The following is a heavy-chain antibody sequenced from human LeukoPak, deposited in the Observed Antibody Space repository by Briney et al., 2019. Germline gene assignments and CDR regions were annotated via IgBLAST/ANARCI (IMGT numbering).Heavy chain of an antibody. D-gene: IGHD3-22*01. J-gene: IGHJ4*02. CDR1: GFTFTSSA. CDR3: AAYYYDSSGYFLGVDY. CDR2: IVVGSGST. V-gene: IGHV1-58*01. Sequence: SVKVSCKASGFTFTSSAVQWVRQARGQRLEWIGWIVVGSGSTNYAQKFRERVTITRDMSTSTAYMELSSLRSEDTAVYYCAAYYYDSSGYFLGVDYWGQGTLVTVSS.